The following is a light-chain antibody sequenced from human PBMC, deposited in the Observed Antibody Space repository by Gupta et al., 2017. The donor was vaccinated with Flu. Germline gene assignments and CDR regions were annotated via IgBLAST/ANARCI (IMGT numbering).Light chain of an antibody. J-gene: IGKJ4*01. CDR2: WAS. CDR3: QQYYSTPIT. V-gene: IGKV4-1*01. Sequence: NCKSSQSVLYSSNNKNYLAWYQQKPGQPPKLLIYWASIRESGVPDRFSGSWSGTDFTLTISSLQAEDVAVYYCQQYYSTPITFGGGTKVEIK. CDR1: QSVLYSSNNKNY.